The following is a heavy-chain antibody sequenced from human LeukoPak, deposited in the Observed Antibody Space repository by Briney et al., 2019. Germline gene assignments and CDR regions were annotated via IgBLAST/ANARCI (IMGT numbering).Heavy chain of an antibody. J-gene: IGHJ4*02. CDR3: ARVGYSGYDSRPVFNY. V-gene: IGHV1-3*04. CDR2: INTGNGNT. D-gene: IGHD5-12*01. Sequence: EASVKVSCKASGYTFTNYALHWVRQAPGQRLEWMGWINTGNGNTKYSQKFQGRVTITRATSASTAYMELSSLRSEDTAVYYCARVGYSGYDSRPVFNYWGQGTLVTVSS. CDR1: GYTFTNYA.